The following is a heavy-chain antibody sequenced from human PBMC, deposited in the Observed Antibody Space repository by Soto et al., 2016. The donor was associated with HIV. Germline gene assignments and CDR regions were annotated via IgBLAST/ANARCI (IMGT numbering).Heavy chain of an antibody. Sequence: QVRLHQWGAGVVKPSETLSLTCAVYGGSLSGYYWTWIRQTPEKGLEWIGEVNDRGIANYNPSLKRRLTITVESTKNQFFLNLRSVTAADTAMYYCVRVVSEMATSPFDSVGQGTLVTISS. D-gene: IGHD2-8*01. CDR2: VNDRGIA. V-gene: IGHV4-34*01. J-gene: IGHJ4*02. CDR3: VRVVSEMATSPFDS. CDR1: GGSLSGYY.